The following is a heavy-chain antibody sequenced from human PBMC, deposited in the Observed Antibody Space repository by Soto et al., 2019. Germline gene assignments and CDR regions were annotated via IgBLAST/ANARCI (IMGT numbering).Heavy chain of an antibody. J-gene: IGHJ4*02. CDR1: GGSISSSSYY. V-gene: IGHV4-39*01. Sequence: LSLTCTVSGGSISSSSYYWGWIRQPPGKGLEWIGSIYYSGSTYYNPSLKSRVTISVDTSKNQFSLKLSSVTAADTAVYYCARLTMARGDYWGQGTLVTVSS. CDR3: ARLTMARGDY. D-gene: IGHD3-10*01. CDR2: IYYSGST.